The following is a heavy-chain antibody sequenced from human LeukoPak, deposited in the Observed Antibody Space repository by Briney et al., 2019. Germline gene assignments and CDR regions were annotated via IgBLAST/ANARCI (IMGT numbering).Heavy chain of an antibody. CDR1: GFTFSNYA. CDR3: ARVQGSGSYFRYYFDY. Sequence: PGGSLRLSCAASGFTFSNYAMSWVRQAPGKGLEWVSYISSSSSYTNYADSVKGRFTISRDNAKNSLYLQMNSLRAEDTAVYYCARVQGSGSYFRYYFDYWGQGTLVTVSS. V-gene: IGHV3-11*05. CDR2: ISSSSSYT. D-gene: IGHD3-10*01. J-gene: IGHJ4*02.